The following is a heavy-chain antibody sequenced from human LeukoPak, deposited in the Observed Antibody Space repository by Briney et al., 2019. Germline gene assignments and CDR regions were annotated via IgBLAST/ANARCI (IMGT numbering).Heavy chain of an antibody. CDR3: ARGDGYNLAFFDY. J-gene: IGHJ4*02. Sequence: ASVKVSCKVSGYTLTELSMHWVRQAPGKGLEWMGGFDPEDGETIYAQKFQGRVTITADESTSTAYMELSSLRSEDTAGYYCARGDGYNLAFFDYWGQGTLVTVSS. D-gene: IGHD5-24*01. CDR1: GYTLTELS. CDR2: FDPEDGET. V-gene: IGHV1-24*01.